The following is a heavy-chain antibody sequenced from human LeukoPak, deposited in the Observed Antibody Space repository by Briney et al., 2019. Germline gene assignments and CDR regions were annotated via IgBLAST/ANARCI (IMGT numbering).Heavy chain of an antibody. CDR2: ISSSGSTI. CDR1: GFTFSSYE. D-gene: IGHD3-10*01. J-gene: IGHJ4*02. V-gene: IGHV3-48*03. Sequence: GGSLRLSCAASGFTFSSYEMNWVRQAPGKGLEWVSYISSSGSTIYYADSVKGRFTISRDNAKNSLYLQMNSLRAEDTAVYYCAKGKGVLLWFGDFDYWGQGTLVTVSS. CDR3: AKGKGVLLWFGDFDY.